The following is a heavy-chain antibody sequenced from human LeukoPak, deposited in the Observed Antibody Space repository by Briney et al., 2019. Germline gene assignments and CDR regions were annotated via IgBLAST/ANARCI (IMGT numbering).Heavy chain of an antibody. V-gene: IGHV1-46*01. CDR2: INTSGGHT. J-gene: IGHJ3*02. D-gene: IGHD4-11*01. Sequence: GASVKVSCKASGYTFTRYYMHWVRQAPGQGLEWMGIINTSGGHTNYAQKFQGRVSMTRDTSTGTLYMDLSSLRFEDTAVYYCARGLERLDSNNYLSFAFDIWGQGTMVTVS. CDR1: GYTFTRYY. CDR3: ARGLERLDSNNYLSFAFDI.